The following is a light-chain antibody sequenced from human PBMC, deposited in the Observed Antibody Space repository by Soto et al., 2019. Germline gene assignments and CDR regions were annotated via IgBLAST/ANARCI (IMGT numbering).Light chain of an antibody. J-gene: IGKJ1*01. CDR2: VAS. CDR3: QREHSDSWT. Sequence: DIQMTQSPSSLSASVGDRVTITCRARQGISNYLAWYQQQPGKVPKPLNYVASTLQSGVPSRFSGSGSGTEFTLTISSLQPEDVASYYCQREHSDSWTFGPGTKVEIK. CDR1: QGISNY. V-gene: IGKV1-27*01.